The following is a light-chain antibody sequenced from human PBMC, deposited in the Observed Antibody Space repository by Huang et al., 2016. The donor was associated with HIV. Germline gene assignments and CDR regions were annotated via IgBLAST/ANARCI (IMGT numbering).Light chain of an antibody. J-gene: IGKJ4*01. V-gene: IGKV2-28*01. CDR3: MQSLQSLT. CDR1: QSLVHDNGYRY. CDR2: LAA. Sequence: DIVMTQSPLSLPVTPGEPASISCRSSQSLVHDNGYRYLDWYLQKPGQSPQVLIYLAAVRAPVIPDRFSGGGSGTNFTLEINRVDAEDVGTYYCMQSLQSLTFGGGTRLEIK.